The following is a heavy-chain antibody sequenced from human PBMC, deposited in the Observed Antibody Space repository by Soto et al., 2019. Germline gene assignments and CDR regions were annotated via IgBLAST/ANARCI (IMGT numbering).Heavy chain of an antibody. CDR1: GFTFSNAW. CDR3: ARNSDTDYDVGSARLMSYGMDV. D-gene: IGHD3-3*01. Sequence: PGGSLRLSCAASGFTFSNAWMNWVRQAPGKGLEWVSSITSSSTYVYYTDSVEGRFTISRDNAKNSLYLQMNSLRAEDTAVYYCARNSDTDYDVGSARLMSYGMDVWGQGTTVTVSS. V-gene: IGHV3-21*04. CDR2: ITSSSTYV. J-gene: IGHJ6*02.